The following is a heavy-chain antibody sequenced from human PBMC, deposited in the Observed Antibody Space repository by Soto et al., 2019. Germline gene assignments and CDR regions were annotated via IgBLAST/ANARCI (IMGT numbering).Heavy chain of an antibody. CDR1: GFTFSNAW. Sequence: EVQLVESGGGLVKPGGSLRLSCAASGFTFSNAWMSWVRQAPGKGLEWVVRIKSKTDGGTTDYAAPVKGRFTISRDDSKNTLYLQMNSLKTEDTAVYYCTTDPGSGYDFDYWGQGTLVTVSS. CDR3: TTDPGSGYDFDY. V-gene: IGHV3-15*01. J-gene: IGHJ4*02. CDR2: IKSKTDGGTT. D-gene: IGHD5-12*01.